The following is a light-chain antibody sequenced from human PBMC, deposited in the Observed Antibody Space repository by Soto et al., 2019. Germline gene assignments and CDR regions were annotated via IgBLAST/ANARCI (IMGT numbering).Light chain of an antibody. J-gene: IGKJ4*01. V-gene: IGKV3-20*01. CDR3: QQTYSPPLT. Sequence: EVVLTQSPGTLSLSPGERATLSCRASQSVSRNYLAWYQKKPGQAPRLLIYGASTRATAIPDRFSGSGSGTDFTLTITRLEPEDFAVYYCQQTYSPPLTFGGGTKVDVK. CDR2: GAS. CDR1: QSVSRNY.